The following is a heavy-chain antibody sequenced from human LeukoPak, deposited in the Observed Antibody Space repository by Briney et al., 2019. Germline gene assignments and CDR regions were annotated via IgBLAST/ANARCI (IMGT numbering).Heavy chain of an antibody. Sequence: ASVKVSSKTSGYTFTNYYIHWVRQAPGQGPEWMGRIDPNTGGTKSAKNFQGRVTMTRDTSISTAYMALSGLRSDDTAVYYCASLYDIVGTTVDYWGQGTLVTVSS. V-gene: IGHV1-2*06. CDR1: GYTFTNYY. D-gene: IGHD1-26*01. J-gene: IGHJ4*02. CDR2: IDPNTGGT. CDR3: ASLYDIVGTTVDY.